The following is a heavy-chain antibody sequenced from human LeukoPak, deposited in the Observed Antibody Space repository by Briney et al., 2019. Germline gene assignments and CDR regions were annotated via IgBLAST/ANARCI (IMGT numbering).Heavy chain of an antibody. D-gene: IGHD1-1*01. Sequence: SETLSLTCAVYGGSFSGYYWSWIRQPSGKGLEWIGEINHSGSTNYNPSLKSRVTISVDTSKNQFSLKLSSVTAADTAVYYCARLTTPIWGQGTMVTVSS. CDR1: GGSFSGYY. J-gene: IGHJ3*02. V-gene: IGHV4-34*01. CDR2: INHSGST. CDR3: ARLTTPI.